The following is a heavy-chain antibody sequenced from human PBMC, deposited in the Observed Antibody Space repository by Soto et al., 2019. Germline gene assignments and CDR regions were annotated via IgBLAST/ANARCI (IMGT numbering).Heavy chain of an antibody. CDR1: ISTYY. CDR3: ARHLYYYDSSGYHEAFDY. J-gene: IGHJ4*02. D-gene: IGHD3-22*01. CDR2: IYYSGST. V-gene: IGHV4-59*08. Sequence: ISTYYWNWIRQPPGKGLEWIGYIYYSGSTNYNPSLKSRVTISVDTSKNQFSLKLSSVTAADTAVYYCARHLYYYDSSGYHEAFDYWGQGTLVTVSS.